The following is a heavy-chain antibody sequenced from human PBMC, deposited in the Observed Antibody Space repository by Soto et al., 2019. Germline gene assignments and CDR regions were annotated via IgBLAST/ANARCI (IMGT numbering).Heavy chain of an antibody. CDR2: IYTSGST. V-gene: IGHV4-4*07. D-gene: IGHD3-22*01. CDR3: AREDCSSTSCATYYYDSSGPDAFDI. CDR1: GGAISSYY. Sequence: SETLSLTCSVSGGAISSYYWSWIRQPAGKGLEWIGRIYTSGSTNYNPSLKSRVTMSVDTSKNQFSLKLSSVTAADTAVYYCAREDCSSTSCATYYYDSSGPDAFDIWGQGTMVTVSS. J-gene: IGHJ3*02.